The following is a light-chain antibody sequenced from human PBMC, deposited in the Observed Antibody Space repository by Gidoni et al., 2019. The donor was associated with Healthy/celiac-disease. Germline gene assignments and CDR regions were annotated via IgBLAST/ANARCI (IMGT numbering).Light chain of an antibody. J-gene: IGKJ1*01. CDR1: QSVSSN. Sequence: EVVMTQSRATLSVSPGERATLSCRASQSVSSNLAWYQQKHGQAPRLLIYGASTRATGIPARFSGSGSGTEFTITISSLQSEDFAVYYCQQYNNWPPWTFGQGTKVEIK. CDR2: GAS. V-gene: IGKV3-15*01. CDR3: QQYNNWPPWT.